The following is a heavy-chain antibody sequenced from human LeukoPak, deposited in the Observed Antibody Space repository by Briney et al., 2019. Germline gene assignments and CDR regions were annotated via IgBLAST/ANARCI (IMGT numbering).Heavy chain of an antibody. V-gene: IGHV2-5*05. CDR2: IYWDDDK. CDR1: GFSLSTSGLG. D-gene: IGHD6-6*01. CDR3: AHRTEGSSFFAY. Sequence: SGPTLVNPTQTLTLTCTFSGFSLSTSGLGVGWIRQPPGKALEWLALIYWDDDKRYGPSLKSRLTITKDTSKNQVVLTVTNMDPVDTATYFCAHRTEGSSFFAYWGQGTLVTVSS. J-gene: IGHJ4*02.